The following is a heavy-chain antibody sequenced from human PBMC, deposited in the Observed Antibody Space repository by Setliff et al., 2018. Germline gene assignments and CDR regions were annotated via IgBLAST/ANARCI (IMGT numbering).Heavy chain of an antibody. J-gene: IGHJ4*02. V-gene: IGHV4-34*01. D-gene: IGHD3-22*01. CDR1: GGSFSTYY. CDR3: TRGAYDSSGYGFARPSYYFDY. CDR2: INHSGST. Sequence: SETLSLTCAVYGGSFSTYYWIWIRQPPGKGLEWIGEINHSGSTNYNPSLKSRVTISVDTSKNQFSLKTEDTAVYYCTRGAYDSSGYGFARPSYYFDYWGQGTLVTVSS.